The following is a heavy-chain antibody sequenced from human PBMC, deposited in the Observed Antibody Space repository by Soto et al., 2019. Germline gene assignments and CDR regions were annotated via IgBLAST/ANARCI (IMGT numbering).Heavy chain of an antibody. D-gene: IGHD5-12*01. J-gene: IGHJ6*03. CDR3: ARHLGGYRRAYYYYYMDV. CDR1: GYSFTSYW. Sequence: PGESLKISCKGSGYSFTSYWIGWVRQMPGKGLEWMGIIYPGDSDTRYSPSFQGQVTISADKSISTAYLQWSSLKASDTAMYYCARHLGGYRRAYYYYYMDVWGKGTTVTVSS. CDR2: IYPGDSDT. V-gene: IGHV5-51*01.